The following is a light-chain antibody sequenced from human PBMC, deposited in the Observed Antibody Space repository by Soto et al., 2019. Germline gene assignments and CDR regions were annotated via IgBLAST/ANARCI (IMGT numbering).Light chain of an antibody. CDR2: TVS. J-gene: IGKJ4*01. CDR1: QGISSW. Sequence: DIQMPQSPSSVSASVGDIVTITCRASQGISSWLAWYQQKPGKAPILLIYTVSSLQSGVPSRFSGSGTGTAFTLTIGSLPPEDFATYYCQQANGFPLTFGGGTKVEIK. CDR3: QQANGFPLT. V-gene: IGKV1-12*01.